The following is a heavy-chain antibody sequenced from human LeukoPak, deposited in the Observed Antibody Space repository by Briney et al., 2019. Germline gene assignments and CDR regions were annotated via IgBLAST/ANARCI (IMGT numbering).Heavy chain of an antibody. CDR1: GGSINSY. V-gene: IGHV4-4*07. CDR3: ARVITMIVVVIPAHFDY. D-gene: IGHD3-22*01. J-gene: IGHJ4*02. Sequence: SETLSLTCTVSGGSINSYWSWIRQPAGKGLEWIGRISGSGTITYNPALQSRLSISIDTSKNQFSLKLMSVTAADTAVYYCARVITMIVVVIPAHFDYWGQGTLVTVSS. CDR2: ISGSGTI.